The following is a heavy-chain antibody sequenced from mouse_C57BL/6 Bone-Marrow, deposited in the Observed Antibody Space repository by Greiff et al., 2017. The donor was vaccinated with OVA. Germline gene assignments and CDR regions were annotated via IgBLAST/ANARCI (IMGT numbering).Heavy chain of an antibody. CDR2: ISSGGSYT. J-gene: IGHJ4*01. V-gene: IGHV5-6*01. CDR1: GFTFSSYG. Sequence: EVKLVESGGDLVKPGGSLKLSCAASGFTFSSYGMSWVRQTPDKRLEWVATISSGGSYTYYPDSVKGRFTISRDNAKNTLYLQMSSLKSEDTAMYYCARHPMITSDYCAMDYWGQGTSVTVSS. CDR3: ARHPMITSDYCAMDY. D-gene: IGHD2-4*01.